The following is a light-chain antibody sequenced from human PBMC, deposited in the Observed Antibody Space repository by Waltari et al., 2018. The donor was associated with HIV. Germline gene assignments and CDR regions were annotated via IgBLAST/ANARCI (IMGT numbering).Light chain of an antibody. CDR2: GAS. J-gene: IGKJ5*01. CDR3: QQRSSWPIT. Sequence: EIVLTQSPATLSLSPGERATLSCRASQSISTYLAWYQQKPGQAPRLLIHGASSRATGIPARFSGSGSGTDFTLTISSLEPGDFGVFYCQQRSSWPITFGQGTRLEIK. CDR1: QSISTY. V-gene: IGKV3-11*01.